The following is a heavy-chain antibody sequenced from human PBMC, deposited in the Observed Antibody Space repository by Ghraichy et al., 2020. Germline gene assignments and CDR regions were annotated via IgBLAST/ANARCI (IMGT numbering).Heavy chain of an antibody. Sequence: GSLRLSCAASGLTCSSCSMNWVRQAPGKGLEWISYISSSGTTIYYADSVRGRFTISRDTGKNSVYLEMNNLRDEDTAVYYCANKHTGRDSRREQLGSFDFWGQGTLVTVSS. J-gene: IGHJ4*02. D-gene: IGHD1-26*01. CDR3: ANKHTGRDSRREQLGSFDF. CDR2: ISSSGTTI. CDR1: GLTCSSCS. V-gene: IGHV3-48*02.